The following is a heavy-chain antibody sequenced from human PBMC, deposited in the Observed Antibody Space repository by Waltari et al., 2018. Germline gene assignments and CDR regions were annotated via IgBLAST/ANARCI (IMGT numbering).Heavy chain of an antibody. D-gene: IGHD5-18*01. Sequence: EVQLVESGGGLVHPGGSLRLSCAASGFPVRSNHLSWVRQAPGKGLEWVSLIYDAGSTYYPDSVRGRFTISRDNSKNTVHLQMNSLRVEDTAIYYCARARDEETAMVYFDRWGQGTLVSVSS. CDR1: GFPVRSNH. J-gene: IGHJ4*02. CDR3: ARARDEETAMVYFDR. V-gene: IGHV3-66*02. CDR2: IYDAGST.